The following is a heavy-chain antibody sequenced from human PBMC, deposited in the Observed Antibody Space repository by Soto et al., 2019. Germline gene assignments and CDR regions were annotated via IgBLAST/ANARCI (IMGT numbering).Heavy chain of an antibody. CDR1: GYSISSGYY. J-gene: IGHJ6*02. V-gene: IGHV4-38-2*02. CDR2: IYHSGST. CDR3: ARDHRGVRFLEWDHYYYYGMDV. Sequence: SETLSLTCAVSGYSISSGYYWGWIRQPPGKGLEWIGSIYHSGSTYYNPSLKSRVTISVDTSKNQFSLKLSSVTAADTAVYYCARDHRGVRFLEWDHYYYYGMDVWGQGTTVTVSS. D-gene: IGHD3-3*01.